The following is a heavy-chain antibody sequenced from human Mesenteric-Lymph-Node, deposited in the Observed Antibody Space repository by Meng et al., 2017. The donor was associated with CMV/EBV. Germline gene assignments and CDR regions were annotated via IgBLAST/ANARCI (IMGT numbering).Heavy chain of an antibody. D-gene: IGHD3-22*01. Sequence: GSLRLSCTVSGGSINSYHWNWIRQTPGKGLEWIGSIYYSGSTNHNPSLKSRVTMSVDTSKNQFSLKLNSVTAADTAVYYCAKDSSGYYWFDSWGQGTLVTVSS. V-gene: IGHV4-59*01. J-gene: IGHJ5*01. CDR3: AKDSSGYYWFDS. CDR1: GGSINSYH. CDR2: IYYSGST.